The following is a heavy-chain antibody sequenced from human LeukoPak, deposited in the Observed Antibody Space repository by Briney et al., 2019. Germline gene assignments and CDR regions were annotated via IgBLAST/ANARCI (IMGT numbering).Heavy chain of an antibody. J-gene: IGHJ6*02. CDR2: INHSGST. Sequence: SETLSLTCAVYGGSFSGYYWSWIRQPPGKGLEWIGEINHSGSTNYNPSLKSRVTVSVDTSKNQFSLKLSSVTAADTAVYYCARGLTNYYFSALDVWGQGTTVTVSS. CDR1: GGSFSGYY. V-gene: IGHV4-34*01. D-gene: IGHD3-9*01. CDR3: ARGLTNYYFSALDV.